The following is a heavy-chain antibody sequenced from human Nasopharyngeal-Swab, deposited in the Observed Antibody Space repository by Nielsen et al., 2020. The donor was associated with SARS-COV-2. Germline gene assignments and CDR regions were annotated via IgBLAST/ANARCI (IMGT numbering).Heavy chain of an antibody. CDR1: GFSFSTYW. CDR3: TRPGSGWYEGFDP. CDR2: IKQDGSEK. V-gene: IGHV3-7*03. J-gene: IGHJ5*02. Sequence: GGSLTLSCAASGFSFSTYWMTWVRQAPGKGLEWVANIKQDGSEKYYVDSVKGRFTVSRDNSKNLLYLQMNSLKTEDTAVYYCTRPGSGWYEGFDPWGQGTLVTVSS. D-gene: IGHD6-19*01.